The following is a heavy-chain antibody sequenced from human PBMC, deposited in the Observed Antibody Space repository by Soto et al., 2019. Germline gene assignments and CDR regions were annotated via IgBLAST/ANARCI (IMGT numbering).Heavy chain of an antibody. V-gene: IGHV4-59*01. J-gene: IGHJ5*02. D-gene: IGHD3-22*01. CDR1: GGSINNYY. CDR2: VYYTGST. CDR3: ARYSPPKKSYDSNPGWFDP. Sequence: SETLSLTCTVAGGSINNYYWTWIRQSPGRGLEWIGYVYYTGSTNYNPSLKSRVTMSLDTSRNQFSLSLSSVPAADTAIYFCARYSPPKKSYDSNPGWFDPWGQETLVTSPQ.